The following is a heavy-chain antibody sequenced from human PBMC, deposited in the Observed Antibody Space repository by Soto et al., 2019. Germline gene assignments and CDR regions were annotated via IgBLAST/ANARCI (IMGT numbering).Heavy chain of an antibody. CDR2: IYYSGST. D-gene: IGHD3-22*01. CDR3: ARHLSDDSSGYYYYYYMDV. CDR1: GGSISSSSYY. J-gene: IGHJ6*03. Sequence: SETLSLTCTVSGGSISSSSYYWGWIRQPPGKGLEWIGSIYYSGSTYYNPSLKSRVTISVDTSKNQFSLKLSSVTAADTAVYYCARHLSDDSSGYYYYYYMDVWGKGTTVTVSS. V-gene: IGHV4-39*01.